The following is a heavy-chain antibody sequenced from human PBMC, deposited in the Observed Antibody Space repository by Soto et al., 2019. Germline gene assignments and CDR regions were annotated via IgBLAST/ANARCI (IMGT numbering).Heavy chain of an antibody. CDR1: GFTFSSYA. J-gene: IGHJ3*02. D-gene: IGHD6-13*01. Sequence: EVQLVESGEGLVQPGGSLRLSCAASGFTFSSYAMHWVRQAPGKGLEYVSAISSNGGSTYYADSVKGRFTISRDNSKNTLYLQMGSLRAEDMAVYYCARSEDRSSRSAFDIWGQGTMVTVSS. CDR3: ARSEDRSSRSAFDI. V-gene: IGHV3-64*02. CDR2: ISSNGGST.